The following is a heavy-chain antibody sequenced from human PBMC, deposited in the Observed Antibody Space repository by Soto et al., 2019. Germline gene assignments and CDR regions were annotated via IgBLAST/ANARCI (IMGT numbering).Heavy chain of an antibody. CDR3: ARAVVEQQPENWFDP. J-gene: IGHJ5*02. CDR1: GGTFSSYA. D-gene: IGHD6-13*01. CDR2: IIPIFGTA. Sequence: QVQLVQSGAEVKKPGSSVKVSCKASGGTFSSYAISWVRQAPGQGLEWMGGIIPIFGTANYAQKFQGRVTITADESTSTAYMELSSLRSDDTAVYYCARAVVEQQPENWFDPWGQGTLVTVSS. V-gene: IGHV1-69*12.